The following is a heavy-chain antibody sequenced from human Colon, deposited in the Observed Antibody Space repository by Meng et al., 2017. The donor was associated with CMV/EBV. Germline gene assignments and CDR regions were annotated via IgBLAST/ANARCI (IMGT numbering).Heavy chain of an antibody. CDR2: IYNSGTS. J-gene: IGHJ4*02. D-gene: IGHD3-10*01. V-gene: IGHV4-59*01. CDR1: GGSISGYH. CDR3: ARGYGSGSLDH. Sequence: GSLRLSCTVSGGSISGYHWSWIREPPGKGLEWIGYIYNSGTSNYNPSLKSRLTISLDTSKNKISLKLSSVTAADTAVYYCARGYGSGSLDHWGQGTLVTVSS.